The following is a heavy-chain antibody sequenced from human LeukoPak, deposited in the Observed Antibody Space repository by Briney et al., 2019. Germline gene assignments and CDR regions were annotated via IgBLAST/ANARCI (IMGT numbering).Heavy chain of an antibody. J-gene: IGHJ5*02. V-gene: IGHV4-31*03. CDR2: IYYSGST. CDR1: GGSISSGGYY. CDR3: ARGAIVLYWFDP. Sequence: SQTLSLTCTVSGGSISSGGYYWSWIRQHPGKGLEWIGYIYYSGSTYYNPSLKSRVTISVDTSKNQFSLKLSSVTAADTAVYYCARGAIVLYWFDPWGQGTLVTVSS. D-gene: IGHD5-18*01.